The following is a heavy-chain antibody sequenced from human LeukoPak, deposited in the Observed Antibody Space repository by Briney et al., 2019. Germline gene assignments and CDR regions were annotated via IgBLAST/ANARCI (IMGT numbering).Heavy chain of an antibody. CDR1: GFTFTDHY. Sequence: ASVKVSCKASGFTFTDHYMHWVRQVPGQGLEWIGWINGNSGATFYAQKSQDRITVTRDTSISTMYLELNRLTTDDTAVYYCVRDFDWGPDYWGQGTLVAVSS. CDR3: VRDFDWGPDY. CDR2: INGNSGAT. V-gene: IGHV1-2*02. D-gene: IGHD3-9*01. J-gene: IGHJ4*02.